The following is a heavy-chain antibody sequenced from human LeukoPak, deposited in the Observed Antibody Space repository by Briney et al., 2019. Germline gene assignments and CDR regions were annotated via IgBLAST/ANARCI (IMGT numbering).Heavy chain of an antibody. CDR3: ARDLAYFDSSGYYLFDY. CDR2: ISYDGSTK. Sequence: PGGSLRLSCAASGFTFSMSAIHWVRQAPGKGLEWVAVISYDGSTKYYADSVKGRFTISRDNSKNTLYLQMNSLRPEDTAVYYCARDLAYFDSSGYYLFDYWGQGTLVTVSS. J-gene: IGHJ4*02. V-gene: IGHV3-30-3*01. D-gene: IGHD3-22*01. CDR1: GFTFSMSA.